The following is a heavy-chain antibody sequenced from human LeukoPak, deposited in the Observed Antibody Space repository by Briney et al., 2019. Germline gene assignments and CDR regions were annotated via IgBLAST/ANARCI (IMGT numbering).Heavy chain of an antibody. D-gene: IGHD6-13*01. Sequence: ASVKVSCKASGYSFTSYAFSWVPQSPGQGLEWVGWISVYRGNTNYAQTFQGRVTMTTDTSTSTAYMELRSLTSDDTAVHYCARGLHQFDNVWYGSAYGGVRTLVTVSS. V-gene: IGHV1-18*01. CDR1: GYSFTSYA. CDR3: ARGLHQFDNVWYGSAY. CDR2: ISVYRGNT. J-gene: IGHJ4*02.